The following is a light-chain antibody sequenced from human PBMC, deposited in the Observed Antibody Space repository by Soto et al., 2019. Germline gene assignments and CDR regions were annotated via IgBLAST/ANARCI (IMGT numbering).Light chain of an antibody. CDR1: QGIRNY. CDR3: QQSHSFPRT. J-gene: IGKJ1*01. CDR2: GAS. Sequence: DIQMTQSPSSLSPSVGDRVTITCRASQGIRNYLAWYQQKPGKVPKLLIYGASTLQPGVPSRFSGSGSGTDFTLTISSLQPEDVGTYYCQQSHSFPRTFGQGTKV. V-gene: IGKV1-27*01.